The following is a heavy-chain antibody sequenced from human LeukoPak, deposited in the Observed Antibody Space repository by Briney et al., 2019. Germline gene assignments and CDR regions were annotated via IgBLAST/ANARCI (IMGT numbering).Heavy chain of an antibody. J-gene: IGHJ5*02. CDR1: GVTFSGSA. CDR2: IRSKANTYAT. Sequence: QSGGSLRLSCTASGVTFSGSAMHRVRPASGKGLEWIGRIRSKANTYATAYAASVKGRFTISRDDSKNTAYLQMSSLKTEDTAVYYCTLLGGRDGPYNWFDPWGQGALVTVSS. CDR3: TLLGGRDGPYNWFDP. V-gene: IGHV3-73*01. D-gene: IGHD1-26*01.